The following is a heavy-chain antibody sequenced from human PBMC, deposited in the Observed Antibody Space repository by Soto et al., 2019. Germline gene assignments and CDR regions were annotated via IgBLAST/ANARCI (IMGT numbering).Heavy chain of an antibody. Sequence: QVQLVESGGGVVQPGRSLRLSCAASGFTFSSYAMHWVRQAPGKGLEWVAVISYDGSNKYYADSVKGRFTISRDNSKNPLYLQMNSLRAEDTAVYYCAREVSSSWYVLDFDYWGQGTLVTVSS. CDR2: ISYDGSNK. CDR1: GFTFSSYA. J-gene: IGHJ4*02. V-gene: IGHV3-30-3*01. D-gene: IGHD6-13*01. CDR3: AREVSSSWYVLDFDY.